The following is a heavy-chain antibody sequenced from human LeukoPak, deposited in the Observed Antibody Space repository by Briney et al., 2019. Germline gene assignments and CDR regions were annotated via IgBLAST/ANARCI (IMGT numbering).Heavy chain of an antibody. V-gene: IGHV3-48*01. CDR3: ASKDY. J-gene: IGHJ4*02. CDR1: GFTFSSYS. CDR2: ISSSSGTI. Sequence: GGSLRLSCAASGFTFSSYSMNWVRQAPGKGLEWVSYISSSSGTIYYADSVKGRFTISRDNAKNSLYLQMNSLRAEDTAVYYCASKDYWGQGTLVTVSS.